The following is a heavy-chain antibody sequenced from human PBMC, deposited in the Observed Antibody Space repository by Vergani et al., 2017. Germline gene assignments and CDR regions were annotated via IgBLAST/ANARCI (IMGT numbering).Heavy chain of an antibody. D-gene: IGHD5-24*01. J-gene: IGHJ4*02. CDR2: INPNSGGT. Sequence: QVQLVQSGAEVKKTGASVKVFCKASGYTFTGYYMHWVRQAPGQGLAWMGWINPNSGGTNYAQKFQGRVTMTRDTSISTAYMELSRLRSDDTAVYYCARVVPEVVTRGGFDYWGQGTLVTVSS. CDR3: ARVVPEVVTRGGFDY. V-gene: IGHV1-2*02. CDR1: GYTFTGYY.